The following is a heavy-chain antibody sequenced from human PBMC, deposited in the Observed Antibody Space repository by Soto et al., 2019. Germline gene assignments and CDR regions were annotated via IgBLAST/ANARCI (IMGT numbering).Heavy chain of an antibody. J-gene: IGHJ3*02. CDR3: ARGGGVGVAGSAAFDM. CDR1: GYPVTAYY. D-gene: IGHD3-3*01. Sequence: QLHLVQSGAVVKKPGASVTVSCSASGYPVTAYYMHWVRQAPGRGLEWMGGINPATGAAKYTQTFQGRVTKARDTSTSTVFMELRGLTSEDTAAFYCARGGGVGVAGSAAFDMWGQGTLVTVSS. CDR2: INPATGAA. V-gene: IGHV1-2*02.